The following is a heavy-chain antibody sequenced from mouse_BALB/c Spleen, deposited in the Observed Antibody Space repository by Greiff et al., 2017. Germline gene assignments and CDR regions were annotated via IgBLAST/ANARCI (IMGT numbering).Heavy chain of an antibody. Sequence: VQLQQPGAELVKPGTSVKLSCKASGYNFTSYWINWVKLRPGQGLEWIGDIYPGSGSTNYNEKFKSKATLTVDTSSSTAYMQLSSLASEDSALYYCARGDGYYYYAMDYWGQGTSVTVSS. CDR3: ARGDGYYYYAMDY. V-gene: IGHV1-55*01. CDR2: IYPGSGST. CDR1: GYNFTSYW. D-gene: IGHD2-3*01. J-gene: IGHJ4*01.